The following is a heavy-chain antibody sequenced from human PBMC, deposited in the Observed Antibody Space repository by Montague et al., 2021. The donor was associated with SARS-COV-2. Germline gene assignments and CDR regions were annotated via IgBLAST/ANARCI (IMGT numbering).Heavy chain of an antibody. J-gene: IGHJ4*02. CDR2: IYYSGST. Sequence: SETLSLTCNVSGGSIRSATYYWAWIRQPPGRGLEWIGNIYYSGSTMYNPSLKSRVTMSVDTSNNQFSLTLNLVTAADTAVYYCAGRLTGLEPPFDYWGQGTLVIVSS. D-gene: IGHD1-14*01. CDR1: GGSIRSATYY. CDR3: AGRLTGLEPPFDY. V-gene: IGHV4-39*01.